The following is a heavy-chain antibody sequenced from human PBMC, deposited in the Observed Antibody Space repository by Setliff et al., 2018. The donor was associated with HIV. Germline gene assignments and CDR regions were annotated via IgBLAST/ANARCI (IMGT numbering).Heavy chain of an antibody. J-gene: IGHJ4*02. Sequence: PSETLSLTCTVSGGSISSYYWSWIRQSPGKGLEWLGYIYYSGSTNYNPSLKSRVTISVDTSKNQFSLTLNSVTAADTAVYDCARGPAGRLVFLSYWGQGTLVTVSS. CDR3: ARGPAGRLVFLSY. CDR2: IYYSGST. D-gene: IGHD6-6*01. V-gene: IGHV4-59*01. CDR1: GGSISSYY.